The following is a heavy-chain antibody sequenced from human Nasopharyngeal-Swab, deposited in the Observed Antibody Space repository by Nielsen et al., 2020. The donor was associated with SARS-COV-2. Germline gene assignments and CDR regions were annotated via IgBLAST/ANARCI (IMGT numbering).Heavy chain of an antibody. D-gene: IGHD3-9*01. Sequence: SVPTPLEPTQALTRTCTFSGFSLNTSGVCVTWVRKPPGKSLEWLALIDWGDDKYYNTFLKTRLTISKDTSESQVVLTMANMEPMNTATYYSGQIPPVDFHNDYWGQGALVTVS. CDR2: IDWGDDK. J-gene: IGHJ4*02. CDR3: GQIPPVDFHNDY. V-gene: IGHV2-70*20. CDR1: GFSLNTSGVC.